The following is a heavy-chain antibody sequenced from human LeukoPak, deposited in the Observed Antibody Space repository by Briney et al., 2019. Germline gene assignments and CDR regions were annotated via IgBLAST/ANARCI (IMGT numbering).Heavy chain of an antibody. J-gene: IGHJ5*02. Sequence: SETLSLTCTVSGGSISSSSYYWGWIRQPPGTGLERIGSIYYSGSTYYNPSLKSRVTISVDTSKNQFSLKLSSVTAADTAVYYCARARGARFDPWGQGTLVTVSS. CDR1: GGSISSSSYY. CDR3: ARARGARFDP. V-gene: IGHV4-39*07. CDR2: IYYSGST. D-gene: IGHD1-26*01.